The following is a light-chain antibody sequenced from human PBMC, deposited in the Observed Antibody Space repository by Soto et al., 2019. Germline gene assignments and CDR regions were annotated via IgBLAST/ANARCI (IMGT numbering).Light chain of an antibody. CDR1: SSNIGSDY. J-gene: IGLJ3*02. V-gene: IGLV1-47*01. Sequence: HSVLTQPPSASGTPGQRVTISCSGSSSNIGSDYVYWFQQLPGTAPKLLIYKNYQRPSGVPDRFSGSKSGTSASLAISGLRSEDEADYWCAVWDASLSTWVFGGGTKVTVL. CDR2: KNY. CDR3: AVWDASLSTWV.